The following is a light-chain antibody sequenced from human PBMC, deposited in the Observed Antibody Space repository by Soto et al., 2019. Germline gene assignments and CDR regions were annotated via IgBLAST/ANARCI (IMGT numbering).Light chain of an antibody. J-gene: IGKJ4*01. V-gene: IGKV3-15*01. CDR1: PNVGIN. Sequence: DIVVTQSPAALSVSPGERVTLSCRASPNVGINLAWYQQKPGQAPRLLIYDASTRATGIPARFSGSGSGTEFTLTISSLQSEDCAVYYCQQYNNWPPVTFGGGTKVEIK. CDR3: QQYNNWPPVT. CDR2: DAS.